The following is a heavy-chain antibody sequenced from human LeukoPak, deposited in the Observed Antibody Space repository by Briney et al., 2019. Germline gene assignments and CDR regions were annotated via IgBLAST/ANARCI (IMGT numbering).Heavy chain of an antibody. D-gene: IGHD2-2*01. CDR1: GFTFSSYA. J-gene: IGHJ4*02. CDR3: AKAGIVVVPAGILDY. Sequence: PGGSLRLSCAASGFTFSSYAMSWVRQAPGKGLEWVCVISGNGGSTYYADSVKGRFSISRDNSKITLYLQVNSLRAEDTAVYYCAKAGIVVVPAGILDYWGQGTLVTVSS. V-gene: IGHV3-23*01. CDR2: ISGNGGST.